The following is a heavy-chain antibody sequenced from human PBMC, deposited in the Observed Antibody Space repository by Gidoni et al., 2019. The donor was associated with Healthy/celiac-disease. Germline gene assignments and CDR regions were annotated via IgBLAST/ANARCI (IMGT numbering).Heavy chain of an antibody. CDR1: GYSFTSYW. CDR3: ARQSIQEEAFDI. CDR2: IDPSDSYT. D-gene: IGHD5-18*01. Sequence: EVQLVQSGAAVKKPGESLRLSCKGSGYSFTSYWISWVRQLPGKGLEWMGRIDPSDSYTNYSPSFQGHVTISADKSISTAYLQWSSLKASDTAMYYCARQSIQEEAFDIWGQGTMVTVSS. J-gene: IGHJ3*02. V-gene: IGHV5-10-1*01.